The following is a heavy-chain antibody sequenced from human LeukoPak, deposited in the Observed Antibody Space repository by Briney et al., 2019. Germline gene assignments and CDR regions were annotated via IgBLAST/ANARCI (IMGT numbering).Heavy chain of an antibody. CDR2: IYHSRST. CDR1: GGSISSSNW. CDR3: AREAGPQSLRGTFGP. J-gene: IGHJ5*02. Sequence: SETLSLTCAVSGGSISSSNWWRWVREPPGRGLEWIGVIYHSRSTNYNPSLKSRITISVDKSKNQFSLKLSSVTAADTAVYYCAREAGPQSLRGTFGPWGQGTLVTVSS. D-gene: IGHD1-1*01. V-gene: IGHV4-4*02.